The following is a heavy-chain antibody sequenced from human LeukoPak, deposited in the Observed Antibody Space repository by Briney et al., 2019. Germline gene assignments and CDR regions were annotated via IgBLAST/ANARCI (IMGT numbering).Heavy chain of an antibody. J-gene: IGHJ6*02. CDR3: ARVGPTVTTYYYYYGMDV. V-gene: IGHV4-34*01. CDR1: GGSFSGYY. CDR2: FNHSGST. D-gene: IGHD4-17*01. Sequence: SETLSLTCAVYGGSFSGYYWSWIRQPPGKGLEWIGEFNHSGSTNYNPSLKSRVTISVDTSKNQFSLKLSSVTAADTAVYYCARVGPTVTTYYYYYGMDVWGQGTTVTVSS.